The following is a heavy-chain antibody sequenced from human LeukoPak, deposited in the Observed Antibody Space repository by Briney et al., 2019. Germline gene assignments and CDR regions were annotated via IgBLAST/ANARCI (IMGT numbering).Heavy chain of an antibody. V-gene: IGHV4-34*01. CDR1: GGSFSGYY. Sequence: SETLSLTCAVYGGSFSGYYWSWIRQPPGKGLEWIGEINHSGSTNYNPSLKSRVTVSVDTSKNQFSLKLSSVTAADTAVYYCARANYNWNYWDYWGQEPWSPSP. D-gene: IGHD1-20*01. CDR3: ARANYNWNYWDY. J-gene: IGHJ4*01. CDR2: INHSGST.